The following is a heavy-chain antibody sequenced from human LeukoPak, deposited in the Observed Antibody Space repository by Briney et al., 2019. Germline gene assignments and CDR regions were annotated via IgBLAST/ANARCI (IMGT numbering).Heavy chain of an antibody. CDR3: ARALGLLYYYGSGSQGGYYGMDV. Sequence: ASVKVSCKASGYTFTSYYMHWVRQAPGQALEWMGIINPSGGSTSYAQKFQGRVTMTRDTSTSTVYMELSSLRSEDTAVYYCARALGLLYYYGSGSQGGYYGMDVWGQGTTVTVSS. CDR1: GYTFTSYY. CDR2: INPSGGST. D-gene: IGHD3-10*01. V-gene: IGHV1-46*01. J-gene: IGHJ6*02.